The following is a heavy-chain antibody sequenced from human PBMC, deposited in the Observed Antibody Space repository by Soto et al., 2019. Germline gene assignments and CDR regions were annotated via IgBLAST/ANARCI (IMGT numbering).Heavy chain of an antibody. D-gene: IGHD1-26*01. Sequence: SETLSLTCTFSVGSITASYSNCAWLRQPPWKGLEWIAPFYYSGTTSQNPPLRSRITISGDTSRNQFSLNLRSVTAADSGVYHCAKLVRHSVCHSDLELWGQVTMVNVSS. J-gene: IGHJ4*02. CDR2: FYYSGTT. CDR1: VGSITASYSN. CDR3: AKLVRHSVCHSDLEL. V-gene: IGHV4-39*01.